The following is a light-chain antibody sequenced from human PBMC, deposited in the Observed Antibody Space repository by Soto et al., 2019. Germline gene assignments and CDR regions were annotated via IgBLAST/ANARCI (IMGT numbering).Light chain of an antibody. CDR2: DAS. CDR3: QQFNNYRIT. Sequence: AIQLTPSPSSLSASVGDRVTITCPASQGISSALAWYQQKPGKAPKLLIYDASSLESGVPSRFSGSGSGTDFTLTISSLQPEDFATYYCQQFNNYRITFGQGTRLEIK. CDR1: QGISSA. V-gene: IGKV1D-13*01. J-gene: IGKJ5*01.